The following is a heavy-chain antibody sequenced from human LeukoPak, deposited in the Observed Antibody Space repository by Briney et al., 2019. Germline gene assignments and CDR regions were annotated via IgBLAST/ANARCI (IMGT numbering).Heavy chain of an antibody. J-gene: IGHJ5*02. CDR2: IYSGGST. D-gene: IGHD6-13*01. Sequence: GGSLRLSCAASGFTVSSNYMSWVRQAPGKGLEWVSVIYSGGSTYYADSVKGRFTISRDNSKNTLYLQMNSLRAEDTAVYYCARAARGSIWLNWFDPWGQGTLVTVSS. V-gene: IGHV3-66*01. CDR1: GFTVSSNY. CDR3: ARAARGSIWLNWFDP.